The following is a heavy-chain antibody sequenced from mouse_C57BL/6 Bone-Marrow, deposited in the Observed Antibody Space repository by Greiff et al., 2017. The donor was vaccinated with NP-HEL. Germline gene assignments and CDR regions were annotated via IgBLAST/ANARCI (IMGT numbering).Heavy chain of an antibody. D-gene: IGHD1-1*01. V-gene: IGHV1-81*01. CDR1: GYTFTSYG. CDR3: ARERIYYYGSSYGIWFAY. J-gene: IGHJ3*01. Sequence: QVHVKQSGAELARPGASVKLSCKASGYTFTSYGISWVKQRTGQGLEWIGEIYPRSGNTYYNEKFKGKATLTADKSSSTAYMELRSLTSEDSAVYFCARERIYYYGSSYGIWFAYWGQGTLVTVSA. CDR2: IYPRSGNT.